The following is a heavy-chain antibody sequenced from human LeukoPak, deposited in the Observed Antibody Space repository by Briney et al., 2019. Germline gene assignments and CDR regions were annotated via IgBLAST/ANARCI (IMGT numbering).Heavy chain of an antibody. J-gene: IGHJ6*02. CDR3: ASLRASSIGAHYAMDV. CDR2: IYYSGST. CDR1: GGSISSSSYY. Sequence: SETLSLTCTVSGGSISSSSYYWGWIRQPPGKGLEWIGSIYYSGSTYYNPSLKSRVAMSVDTSKNQFSLQLNSVTAADTAVYYCASLRASSIGAHYAMDVWGQGTTVTVSS. D-gene: IGHD6-6*01. V-gene: IGHV4-39*07.